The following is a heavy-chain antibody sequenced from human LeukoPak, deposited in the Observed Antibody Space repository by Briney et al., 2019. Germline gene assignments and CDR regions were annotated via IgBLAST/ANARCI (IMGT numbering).Heavy chain of an antibody. CDR1: GGSFSGYY. D-gene: IGHD3-16*01. V-gene: IGHV4-34*01. Sequence: SETLSLTCAVYGGSFSGYYWSWIRQPPGKGLEWIGEINHSGSTNYNPPLESRVTISVDTSKNQFSLNLTSVTAADTAVYYCARFTPQGYGWGGYNRFDPWGQGTLVTVSS. CDR3: ARFTPQGYGWGGYNRFDP. J-gene: IGHJ5*02. CDR2: INHSGST.